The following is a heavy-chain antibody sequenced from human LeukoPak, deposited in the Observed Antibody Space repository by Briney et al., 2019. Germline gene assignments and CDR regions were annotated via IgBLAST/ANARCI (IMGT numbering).Heavy chain of an antibody. Sequence: SETLSLTCAVYGGSFSGYYWSWIRQPPGKGLEWIGEINHSGSTNYNPSLKSRVTISVDTSKNQFSLKLSSVTAADTAVYYCARDHYNNYLDYWGQGTLVTVSS. CDR2: INHSGST. V-gene: IGHV4-34*01. J-gene: IGHJ4*02. CDR3: ARDHYNNYLDY. D-gene: IGHD5-24*01. CDR1: GGSFSGYY.